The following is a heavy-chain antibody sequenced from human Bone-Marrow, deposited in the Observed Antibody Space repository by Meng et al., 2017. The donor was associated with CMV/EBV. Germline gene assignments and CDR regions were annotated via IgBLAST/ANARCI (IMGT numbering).Heavy chain of an antibody. J-gene: IGHJ4*02. V-gene: IGHV3-53*01. CDR2: IYFGYET. Sequence: RSLGLACAASGFPVSSSYIIWVRQAPGKGLEWVSGIYFGYETHYADSVRGRFILSGDTSKNMMYLQMNSLRAEDTAVYYCVSYSYWGRGTLVTVSS. D-gene: IGHD3-10*01. CDR3: VSYSY. CDR1: GFPVSSSY.